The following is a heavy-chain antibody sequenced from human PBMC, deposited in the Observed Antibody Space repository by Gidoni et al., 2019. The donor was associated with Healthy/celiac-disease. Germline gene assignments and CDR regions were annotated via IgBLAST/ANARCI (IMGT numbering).Heavy chain of an antibody. D-gene: IGHD3-10*01. Sequence: QVQLVQSGAEVKKPGSSVKVSCKASGGTFSSYTISWVRQAPGQGLEWMGRIIPILGIANYAQKFQGRVTITADKSTSTAYMELSSLRSEDTAVYYWARASRGFGEFIDSNFDYWGQGTLVTVSS. CDR1: GGTFSSYT. CDR3: ARASRGFGEFIDSNFDY. V-gene: IGHV1-69*02. CDR2: IIPILGIA. J-gene: IGHJ4*02.